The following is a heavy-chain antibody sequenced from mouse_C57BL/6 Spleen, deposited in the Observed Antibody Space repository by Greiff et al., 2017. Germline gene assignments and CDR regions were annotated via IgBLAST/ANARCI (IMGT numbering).Heavy chain of an antibody. CDR1: GFSLTSYG. J-gene: IGHJ4*01. V-gene: IGHV2-5*01. D-gene: IGHD2-4*01. CDR2: IWRGGST. CDR3: AKKSLYDYGSMDY. Sequence: VQLQQSGPGLVQPSQSLSITCTVSGFSLTSYGVHWVRQSPGKGLEWLGVIWRGGSTDYNAAFMSRLSITKDNSKSQVFFKMNSLQADDTAIYYCAKKSLYDYGSMDYWGQGTSVTVSS.